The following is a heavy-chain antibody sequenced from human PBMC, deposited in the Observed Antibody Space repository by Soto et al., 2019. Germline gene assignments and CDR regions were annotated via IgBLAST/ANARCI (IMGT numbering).Heavy chain of an antibody. CDR3: AKEGEMLFLYGMDV. J-gene: IGHJ6*02. V-gene: IGHV3-23*01. D-gene: IGHD3-22*01. CDR2: ISGSGGST. Sequence: PGGSLSHSCAASGFTFSSYAMSWVRQAPGKGLEWVSAISGSGGSTYYADSVKGRFTISRDNSKNTLYLQMNSLRAEDTAVYYCAKEGEMLFLYGMDVWGQGTTVTVSS. CDR1: GFTFSSYA.